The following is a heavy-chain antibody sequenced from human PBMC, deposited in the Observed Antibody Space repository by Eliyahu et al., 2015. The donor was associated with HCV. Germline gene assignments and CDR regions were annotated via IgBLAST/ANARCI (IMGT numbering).Heavy chain of an antibody. V-gene: IGHV3-43*01. Sequence: EVQLVESGGVVVQPGGSLRLSCAASGFTFXDYTMHWVRQAPGKGLEWISLISWDGGSTYYADSVKGRFTISRDNSKNSLYLQMNSLRTEDTALYYCAKDSSGYYYVGAFDIWGQGTMVTVSS. J-gene: IGHJ3*02. CDR1: GFTFXDYT. D-gene: IGHD3-22*01. CDR3: AKDSSGYYYVGAFDI. CDR2: ISWDGGST.